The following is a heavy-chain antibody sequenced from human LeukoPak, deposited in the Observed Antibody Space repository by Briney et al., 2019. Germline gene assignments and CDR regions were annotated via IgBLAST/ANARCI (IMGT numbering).Heavy chain of an antibody. CDR1: GFTFSSYS. Sequence: TGGSLRLFCAASGFTFSSYSMNWVRQAPGKGLEWGSSISTSSTYIYYADSVEGRFTISRDNAKNSLYLQMNSLRAEDTAVYYCARDPPFIIGTTSFDYWGQETLVTVSS. CDR3: ARDPPFIIGTTSFDY. D-gene: IGHD1-20*01. V-gene: IGHV3-21*01. CDR2: ISTSSTYI. J-gene: IGHJ4*02.